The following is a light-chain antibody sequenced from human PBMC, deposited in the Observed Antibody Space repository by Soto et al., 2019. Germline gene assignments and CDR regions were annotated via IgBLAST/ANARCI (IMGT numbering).Light chain of an antibody. CDR3: MQALQTHRT. Sequence: EIVLTQSPLSLPVTPGEPASISCRSSQSLLHSNGYNYLDWYLQKPGQSPQLLIYLGSNRASGVPDRFSGSGSGTDFTLKISRVKDEDVGVYYCMQALQTHRTFGQGTKVDIK. J-gene: IGKJ1*01. CDR1: QSLLHSNGYNY. CDR2: LGS. V-gene: IGKV2-28*01.